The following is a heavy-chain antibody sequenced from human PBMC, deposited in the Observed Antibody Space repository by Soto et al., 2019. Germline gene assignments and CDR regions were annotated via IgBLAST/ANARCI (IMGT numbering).Heavy chain of an antibody. Sequence: GASVKVSCKASGYTFTSYGISWVRQAPGRGLEWMGWISPYNGDTDYAQKLQGRLTMTTDTSTKTAYMELKSLRSDDTAVYYCTRDLLGQQLVRWFDPWGQGTLVSVSS. D-gene: IGHD6-13*01. J-gene: IGHJ5*02. V-gene: IGHV1-18*01. CDR3: TRDLLGQQLVRWFDP. CDR1: GYTFTSYG. CDR2: ISPYNGDT.